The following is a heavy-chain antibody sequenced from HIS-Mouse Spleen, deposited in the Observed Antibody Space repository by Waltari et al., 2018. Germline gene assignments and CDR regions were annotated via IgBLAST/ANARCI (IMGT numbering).Heavy chain of an antibody. V-gene: IGHV3-30-3*01. J-gene: IGHJ3*02. D-gene: IGHD6-19*01. CDR3: ARGAVAGDAFDI. Sequence: QVQLVESGGGVVQPGRSLRLSCAASGFTFSSYAMHWVRQAPGEGREWVAVISYDGSNKYYADSVKGRFTISRDNSKNTLYLQMNSLRAEDTAVYYCARGAVAGDAFDIWGQGTMVTVSS. CDR2: ISYDGSNK. CDR1: GFTFSSYA.